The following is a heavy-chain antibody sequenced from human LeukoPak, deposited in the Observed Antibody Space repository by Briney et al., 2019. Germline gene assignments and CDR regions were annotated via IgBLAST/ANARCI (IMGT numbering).Heavy chain of an antibody. V-gene: IGHV4-34*01. CDR3: ARQFRIKNKGSSGRYYYYMDV. CDR2: INHSGST. J-gene: IGHJ6*03. D-gene: IGHD3-22*01. CDR1: GGSFSGYY. Sequence: SETLSLTCAVYGGSFSGYYWSWIRLPSGKGLEWIGEINHSGSTNYNPSLKSRVTISVDTSKNQFSLKLSSVTAADTAVYYCARQFRIKNKGSSGRYYYYMDVWGKGTTVTISS.